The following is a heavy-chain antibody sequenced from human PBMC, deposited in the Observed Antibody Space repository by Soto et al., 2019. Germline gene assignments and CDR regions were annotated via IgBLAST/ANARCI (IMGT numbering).Heavy chain of an antibody. J-gene: IGHJ4*02. CDR1: GFTFRTYN. Sequence: GGSLRLSCAASGFTFRTYNMNWVRQAPGKGLEWVSYISSSTGTIYYADSVKGRFTISRDNAKNSLYLQMNSLRAEDTAVYYCARVYGIAVAGTLDFWGQGTLVTV. V-gene: IGHV3-48*01. CDR3: ARVYGIAVAGTLDF. CDR2: ISSSTGTI. D-gene: IGHD6-19*01.